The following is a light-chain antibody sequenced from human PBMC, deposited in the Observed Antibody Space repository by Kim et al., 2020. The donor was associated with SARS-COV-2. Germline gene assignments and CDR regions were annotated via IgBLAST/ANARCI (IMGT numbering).Light chain of an antibody. J-gene: IGLJ2*01. V-gene: IGLV3-1*01. CDR2: QES. CDR3: QAWDSSTVVV. CDR1: KLGDKY. Sequence: VSPGQTASITCSGDKLGDKYACWYQQKPGQSPVLVIYQESKRPSGIPERFSGSNSGNTATLTISGTQAMDEADYYCQAWDSSTVVVFGGGTQLTVL.